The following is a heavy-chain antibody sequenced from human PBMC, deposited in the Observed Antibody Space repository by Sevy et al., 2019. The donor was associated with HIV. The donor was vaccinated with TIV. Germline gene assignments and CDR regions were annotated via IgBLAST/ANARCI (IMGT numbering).Heavy chain of an antibody. CDR3: ARDRLGATDFDY. J-gene: IGHJ4*02. CDR1: GGSVSSGSYY. CDR2: IYYSGST. D-gene: IGHD1-26*01. V-gene: IGHV4-61*01. Sequence: SETLSLTCTVSGGSVSSGSYYWSWIRQPPGKGLEWIGYIYYSGSTNYNPSLKSRVTISVDTSKNQFSLKLSSVTAADTAVYYCARDRLGATDFDYWGQGTLVTVSS.